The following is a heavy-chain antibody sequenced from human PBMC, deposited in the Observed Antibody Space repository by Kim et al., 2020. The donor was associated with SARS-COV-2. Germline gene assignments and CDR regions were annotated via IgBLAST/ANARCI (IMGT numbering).Heavy chain of an antibody. J-gene: IGHJ6*02. Sequence: GGSLRLSCAASGFPFSGYAMSWVRQAPGKGLEWVSTINSSGSNKYYADSVKGRFTISRDNLKNPLYLQMNSLRAEDTTIYYCARDQWRRAMAVWGEGTTVTVSS. D-gene: IGHD6-19*01. CDR2: INSSGSNK. V-gene: IGHV3-23*01. CDR3: ARDQWRRAMAV. CDR1: GFPFSGYA.